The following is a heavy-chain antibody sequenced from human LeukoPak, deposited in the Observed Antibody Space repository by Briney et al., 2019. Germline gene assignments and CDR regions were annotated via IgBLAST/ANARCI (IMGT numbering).Heavy chain of an antibody. D-gene: IGHD3/OR15-3a*01. J-gene: IGHJ4*02. Sequence: GGSLRLSCAASGFTFSSNYMSWVRLAPGKGLEWVSVIYSGGDTYYADSVKGRFTISRDNSKNTLYLQMNSLRAEDTAIYYCARVRPGYYTYFDYWGQGTLVTVSS. CDR3: ARVRPGYYTYFDY. V-gene: IGHV3-53*01. CDR2: IYSGGDT. CDR1: GFTFSSNY.